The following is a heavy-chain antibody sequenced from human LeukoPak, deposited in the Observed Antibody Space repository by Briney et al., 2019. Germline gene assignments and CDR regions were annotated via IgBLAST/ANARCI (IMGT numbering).Heavy chain of an antibody. V-gene: IGHV4-38-2*02. CDR3: AREAITMVRGEIEY. CDR2: IYHSGST. D-gene: IGHD3-10*01. Sequence: PSETLSLTCTVSGYSISSGYYWGWIRQPPGKGLEWIGSIYHSGSTYYNPSLKSRVTISVDTSKNQFSLKLSSVTAADTAVYYCAREAITMVRGEIEYWGQGTLVTVSS. J-gene: IGHJ4*02. CDR1: GYSISSGYY.